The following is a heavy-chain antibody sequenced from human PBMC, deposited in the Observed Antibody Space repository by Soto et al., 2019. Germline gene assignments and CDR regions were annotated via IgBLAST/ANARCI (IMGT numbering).Heavy chain of an antibody. Sequence: PGGSLRLSCAASGFTFSNYGMHWVRQAPGKGLEWVATICYDGGNKYYADSVKGRFTISRDNSKNTLYLQMNSLRAEDTAVYYCAKEDIAYSSGWPFDYWGQGTLVTVSS. CDR1: GFTFSNYG. V-gene: IGHV3-33*06. CDR3: AKEDIAYSSGWPFDY. J-gene: IGHJ4*02. D-gene: IGHD6-19*01. CDR2: ICYDGGNK.